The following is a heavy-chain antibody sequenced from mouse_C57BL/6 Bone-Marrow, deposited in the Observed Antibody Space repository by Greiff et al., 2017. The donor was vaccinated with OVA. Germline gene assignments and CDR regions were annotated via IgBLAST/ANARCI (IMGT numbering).Heavy chain of an antibody. J-gene: IGHJ4*01. Sequence: QVQLQQSGPGLVQPSQSLSITCTVSGFSLTSYGVHWVRQSPGKGLEWLGVIWRGGSTDYNAAFMSRLSITKDNSKSQVFFKMTSLQAVDTAIYYCAKKGMDYGYYYAMDYWGQGTSVTVSS. V-gene: IGHV2-5*01. CDR2: IWRGGST. CDR1: GFSLTSYG. D-gene: IGHD2-4*01. CDR3: AKKGMDYGYYYAMDY.